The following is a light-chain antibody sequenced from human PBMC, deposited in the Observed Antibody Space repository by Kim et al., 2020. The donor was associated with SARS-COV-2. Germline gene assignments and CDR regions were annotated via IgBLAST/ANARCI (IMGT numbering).Light chain of an antibody. J-gene: IGKJ4*01. V-gene: IGKV1-17*03. CDR3: LQRNSYPLT. CDR2: TTS. CDR1: QSICNY. Sequence: SLEDTDTSTCRANQSICNYLAWCKQKPEKEPKHLIYTTSTLQRGVPSRCSGSGSQTQFSLTIDGLRPEDFATYYCLQRNSYPLTFGAGTKVGIK.